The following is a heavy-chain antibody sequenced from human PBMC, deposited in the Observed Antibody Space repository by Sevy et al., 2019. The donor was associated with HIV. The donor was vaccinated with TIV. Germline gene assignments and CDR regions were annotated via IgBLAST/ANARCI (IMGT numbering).Heavy chain of an antibody. Sequence: SETLSLTCSVSGGSISNADYYWSWIRQPPGKGLEWIGYIYYSGRTYYNPSLKSRISISVDTSRNQFSLSLDSVTAADTAVYYCARMKFWNGYFDYWRQGTLVTVSS. D-gene: IGHD3-3*01. CDR1: GGSISNADYY. CDR2: IYYSGRT. J-gene: IGHJ4*02. V-gene: IGHV4-30-4*01. CDR3: ARMKFWNGYFDY.